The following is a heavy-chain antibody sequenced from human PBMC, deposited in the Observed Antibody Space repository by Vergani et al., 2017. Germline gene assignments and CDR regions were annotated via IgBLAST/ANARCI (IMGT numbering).Heavy chain of an antibody. CDR3: ARGVRESSGNTNFDY. Sequence: QVQLVQSGAEVKKPGASVKVFCKASGYTFTGYYLHLMRQAPGQGLEWMGWIDPNNGDTKYAQKFQGRVTMTRDTSISTAYMELSRLRSDDTAVYYCARGVRESSGNTNFDYWGQGTLVTVSS. D-gene: IGHD4-23*01. V-gene: IGHV1-2*02. J-gene: IGHJ4*02. CDR1: GYTFTGYY. CDR2: IDPNNGDT.